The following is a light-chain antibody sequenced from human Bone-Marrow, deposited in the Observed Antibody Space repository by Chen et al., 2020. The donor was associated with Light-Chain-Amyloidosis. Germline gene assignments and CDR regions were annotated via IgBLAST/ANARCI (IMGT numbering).Light chain of an antibody. J-gene: IGLJ3*02. Sequence: NFMLTQPHSVSESPGKTVIISCTRSSRSIATNYVQWYQQRPGSSPTTVIYEDDQRPSGVPDRFSGSIDRSSNSASLTISGLKTEDEADYYCQSYQGSSQGVFGGGTKLT. CDR3: QSYQGSSQGV. V-gene: IGLV6-57*01. CDR1: SRSIATNY. CDR2: EDD.